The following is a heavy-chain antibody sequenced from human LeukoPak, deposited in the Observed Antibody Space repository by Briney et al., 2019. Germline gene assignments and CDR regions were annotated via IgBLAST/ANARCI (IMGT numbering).Heavy chain of an antibody. V-gene: IGHV4-39*07. CDR3: ARGDTAMVDY. CDR2: IYYSGGT. Sequence: SETLSLTCTVSGGSISSSSYYWGWSRQPPGNGLEWIGNIYYSGGTYCNPSLKSRVTISVDTSKNQFSLKLSSVTAADTAVYYCARGDTAMVDYWGQGTLVTVSS. D-gene: IGHD5-18*01. CDR1: GGSISSSSYY. J-gene: IGHJ4*02.